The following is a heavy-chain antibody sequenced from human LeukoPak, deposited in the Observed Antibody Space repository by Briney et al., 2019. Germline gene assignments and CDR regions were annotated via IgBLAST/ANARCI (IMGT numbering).Heavy chain of an antibody. Sequence: GGSLRLSCAASGFTFSDYYMSWIRQAPGKGLEWVSYISSSGSTIYYADSVKGRFTISRDNAKNSLYLQMNSLRAEDTAVHYCARDFIGGYYYMDVWGKGTTVTVSS. D-gene: IGHD1-26*01. CDR3: ARDFIGGYYYMDV. CDR1: GFTFSDYY. J-gene: IGHJ6*03. CDR2: ISSSGSTI. V-gene: IGHV3-11*04.